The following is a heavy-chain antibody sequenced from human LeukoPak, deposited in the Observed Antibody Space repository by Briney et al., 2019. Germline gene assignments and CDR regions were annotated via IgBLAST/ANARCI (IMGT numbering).Heavy chain of an antibody. Sequence: GGSLRLPCAASGFTFTSHAMIWVGQAPGKGLEWLSAITGSASRTYYDDSVKGRFTISRDNSKNTLYLQMNSLRGEDTAVYYCAKGLRAYSWYYSDYWGQGTLVTVSS. D-gene: IGHD5-12*01. CDR1: GFTFTSHA. CDR3: AKGLRAYSWYYSDY. CDR2: ITGSASRT. J-gene: IGHJ4*02. V-gene: IGHV3-23*01.